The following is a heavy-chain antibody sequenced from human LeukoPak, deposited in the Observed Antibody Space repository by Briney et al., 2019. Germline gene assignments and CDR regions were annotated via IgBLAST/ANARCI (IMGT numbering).Heavy chain of an antibody. D-gene: IGHD4-17*01. J-gene: IGHJ4*02. Sequence: SETLSLTCAVYGGSFSGYYWSWIRQLPGKGLEWIGYIYYSRSTNYNPSLKSRVTISVDTSKNQFSLKLSSVTAADTAVYYCARHALDYGDYVGRIDYWGQGTLVTVSS. V-gene: IGHV4-59*01. CDR1: GGSFSGYY. CDR3: ARHALDYGDYVGRIDY. CDR2: IYYSRST.